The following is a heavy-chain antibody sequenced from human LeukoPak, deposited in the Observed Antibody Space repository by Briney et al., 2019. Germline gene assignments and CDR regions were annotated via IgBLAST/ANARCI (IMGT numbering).Heavy chain of an antibody. Sequence: GASVKVSCKASGYTFTSYGIDWARQAPGQGLEWMGWISAYNGNTNYAQKLQGRVTMTTDTSTSTAYMELRSLRSDDTAVYYCARVVAVAGFDYWGQGTLVTVSS. CDR1: GYTFTSYG. CDR2: ISAYNGNT. J-gene: IGHJ4*02. CDR3: ARVVAVAGFDY. D-gene: IGHD6-19*01. V-gene: IGHV1-18*01.